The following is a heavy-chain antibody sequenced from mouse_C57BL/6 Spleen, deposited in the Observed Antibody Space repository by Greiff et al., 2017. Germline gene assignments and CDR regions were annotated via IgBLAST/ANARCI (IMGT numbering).Heavy chain of an antibody. CDR2: INPNNGGT. J-gene: IGHJ4*01. CDR1: GYTFTDYY. Sequence: EVKLQQSGPELVKPGASVKISCKASGYTFTDYYMNWVKQSHGKSLEWIGDINPNNGGTSYNQKFKGKATLTVDKSSSTAYLELRSLTSEDSAVYYCARKVDESYYYAMDYWGQGTSVTVSS. V-gene: IGHV1-26*01. CDR3: ARKVDESYYYAMDY. D-gene: IGHD1-1*01.